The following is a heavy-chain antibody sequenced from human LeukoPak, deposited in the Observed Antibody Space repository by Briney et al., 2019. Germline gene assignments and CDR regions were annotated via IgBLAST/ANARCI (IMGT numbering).Heavy chain of an antibody. Sequence: PGRSLRLSCAASGFTFSSHGMHWVRQAPGKGLEWVAVISYDGSNKYYADSVKGRFTISRDNSKNTLYLQMNSLRAEDTAVYYCAREMVGAMVSYFDYWGQGTLVTVSS. V-gene: IGHV3-30*03. CDR3: AREMVGAMVSYFDY. J-gene: IGHJ4*02. CDR1: GFTFSSHG. D-gene: IGHD5-18*01. CDR2: ISYDGSNK.